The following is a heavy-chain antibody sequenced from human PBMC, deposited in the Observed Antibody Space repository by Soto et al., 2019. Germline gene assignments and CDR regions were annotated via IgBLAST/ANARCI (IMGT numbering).Heavy chain of an antibody. J-gene: IGHJ4*02. D-gene: IGHD1-26*01. Sequence: SETLSLTCTVSGGSISSYYWSWIRQPPGKGLEWIGYIYYSGSTNYNPSLKSRVTISVDTSKNQFSLKLSSVTAADTAVYYCARVGGSYYSQHFDYWGQGTLVTVSS. CDR1: GGSISSYY. CDR2: IYYSGST. V-gene: IGHV4-59*08. CDR3: ARVGGSYYSQHFDY.